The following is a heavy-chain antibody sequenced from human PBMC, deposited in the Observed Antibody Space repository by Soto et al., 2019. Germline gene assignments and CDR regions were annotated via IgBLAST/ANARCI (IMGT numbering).Heavy chain of an antibody. Sequence: LRLSCAASGFTFDDYAMHWVRQAPGKGLEWVSGICRNSGCIGYADSVKGRFTISRDNAENSLYLQMNSLRAEDTALYSCAKVXIGRYYYHGMDVWGQGTTVTVSS. D-gene: IGHD2-15*01. CDR3: AKVXIGRYYYHGMDV. V-gene: IGHV3-9*01. J-gene: IGHJ6*02. CDR1: GFTFDDYA. CDR2: ICRNSGCI.